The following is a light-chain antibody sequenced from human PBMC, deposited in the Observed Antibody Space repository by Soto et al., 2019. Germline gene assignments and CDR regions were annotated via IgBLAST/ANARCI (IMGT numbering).Light chain of an antibody. Sequence: EIVLTQSPATLALSPGERATLSCRASQSVTYYLAWYQHKAGQAPRLLMYDATHRATGIPARFSGSGSGTDFPLNISSLEPEDFAVYYWQQRSDWPPTFGGGTKVEIK. CDR2: DAT. V-gene: IGKV3-11*01. CDR1: QSVTYY. CDR3: QQRSDWPPT. J-gene: IGKJ4*01.